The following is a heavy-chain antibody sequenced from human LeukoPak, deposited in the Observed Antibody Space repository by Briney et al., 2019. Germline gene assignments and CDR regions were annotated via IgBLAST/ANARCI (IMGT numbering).Heavy chain of an antibody. CDR3: ARVSSGWYGAFDI. V-gene: IGHV3-20*04. CDR2: INRNGGST. J-gene: IGHJ3*02. CDR1: GFTFDDYG. Sequence: PGRTLRLSCSAPGFTFDDYGMGWVRQGPGKGLAWVSGINRNGGSTVYADSVKGRFTISRDNAKNSLYLQMNSLRAEDTALYYCARVSSGWYGAFDIGGQGTMVTVS. D-gene: IGHD6-19*01.